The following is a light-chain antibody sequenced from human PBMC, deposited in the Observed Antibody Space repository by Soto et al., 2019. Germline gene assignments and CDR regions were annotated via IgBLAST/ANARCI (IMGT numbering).Light chain of an antibody. CDR3: CSYAGSYTWV. CDR1: SSDVGGYNY. J-gene: IGLJ3*02. Sequence: QLVLTQPPSASGSPGQSVTISCTGTSSDVGGYNYVSWYQQHPGKAPKLMIFEVTKRASGVPDRFSGSKSGNTASLTVSGLQAEDEADYYCCSYAGSYTWVFGEGTKRTVL. CDR2: EVT. V-gene: IGLV2-8*01.